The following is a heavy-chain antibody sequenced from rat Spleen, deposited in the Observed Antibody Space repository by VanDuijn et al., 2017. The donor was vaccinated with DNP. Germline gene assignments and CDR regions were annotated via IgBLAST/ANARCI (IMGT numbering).Heavy chain of an antibody. CDR1: GFSLTTNG. D-gene: IGHD1-10*01. V-gene: IGHV2S12*01. CDR2: ISSGGNT. Sequence: QVQVKESGPGLVQSSQTLSLTCTVSGFSLTTNGVSWVRQPPGKGLEWIAAISSGGNTYYNSALISRLTISRETSKSQVFLGMNSLQTEDTAMYFCTREREPKNNPYYFDFWGQGVMVTVSS. CDR3: TREREPKNNPYYFDF. J-gene: IGHJ2*01.